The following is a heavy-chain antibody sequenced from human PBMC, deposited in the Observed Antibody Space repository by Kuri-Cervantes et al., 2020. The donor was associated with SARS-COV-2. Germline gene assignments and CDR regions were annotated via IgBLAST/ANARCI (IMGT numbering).Heavy chain of an antibody. CDR1: GFTFRSYW. CDR2: INQDGSAT. J-gene: IGHJ4*02. Sequence: GESLKISCAVSGFTFRSYWMSWVRQAPGKGLEYVANINQDGSATYYADSVKGRFSVSRDNAENSLSLQMNSLTAGDTAVYYCARDRGYCDGGGCYSTGFSFDYWGQGALVTVSS. D-gene: IGHD2-15*01. V-gene: IGHV3-7*01. CDR3: ARDRGYCDGGGCYSTGFSFDY.